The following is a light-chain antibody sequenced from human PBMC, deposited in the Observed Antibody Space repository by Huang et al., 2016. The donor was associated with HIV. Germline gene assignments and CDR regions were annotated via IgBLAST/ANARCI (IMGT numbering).Light chain of an antibody. J-gene: IGKJ4*01. Sequence: EIVLTQSPGTLSLSPGESATLSCGASQSVSNSYLAWYQQRPGQAPRRLIYGASSRGTGIPDRFSGSGSGTDFTLTISRLEPEDFAMYYCHQYGSSPLPFGGGTKVEIK. CDR3: HQYGSSPLP. CDR1: QSVSNSY. V-gene: IGKV3-20*01. CDR2: GAS.